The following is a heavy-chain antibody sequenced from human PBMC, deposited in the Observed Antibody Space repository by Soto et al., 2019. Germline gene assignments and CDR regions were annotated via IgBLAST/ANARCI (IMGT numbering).Heavy chain of an antibody. CDR2: IWYDGSNK. CDR3: ARTLRIAAAGSLSV. V-gene: IGHV3-33*01. Sequence: GGSLRLSCAASGFTFSRYGIHWVRQAPGKGLEWVAVIWYDGSNKYYADSVKGRFTISRDNSKNTLYLQMNSLRAEDTAVYYCARTLRIAAAGSLSVWGQGTTVTVSS. D-gene: IGHD6-13*01. J-gene: IGHJ6*02. CDR1: GFTFSRYG.